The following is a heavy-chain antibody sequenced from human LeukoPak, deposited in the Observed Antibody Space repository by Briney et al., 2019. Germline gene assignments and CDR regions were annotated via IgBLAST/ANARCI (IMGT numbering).Heavy chain of an antibody. CDR2: INHSGST. CDR1: GGSFSGYY. V-gene: IGHV4-34*01. D-gene: IGHD2-2*01. Sequence: SETLSLNCAVYGGSFSGYYWSWIRQPPGKGLEWIGEINHSGSTNYNPSLKSRVTISVDTSKNQFSLKLSSVTAADTAVYYCARAPANGPAARIFDYWGQGTLVTVSS. CDR3: ARAPANGPAARIFDY. J-gene: IGHJ4*02.